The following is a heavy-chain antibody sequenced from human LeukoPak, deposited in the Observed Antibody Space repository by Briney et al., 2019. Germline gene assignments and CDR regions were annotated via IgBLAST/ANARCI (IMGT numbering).Heavy chain of an antibody. J-gene: IGHJ6*02. CDR3: ARDWEQNRCSSGWHLGGYAYYNYGMDV. D-gene: IGHD6-19*01. CDR2: IIPISGTT. Sequence: SVKVSCKASGGTFSSYGISWVRQAPGQGLEWMGGIIPISGTTNFAQKFQGRVTITADESTSTAYMELSSLRSEDTAVYYCARDWEQNRCSSGWHLGGYAYYNYGMDVWGQGTTVTVSS. V-gene: IGHV1-69*01. CDR1: GGTFSSYG.